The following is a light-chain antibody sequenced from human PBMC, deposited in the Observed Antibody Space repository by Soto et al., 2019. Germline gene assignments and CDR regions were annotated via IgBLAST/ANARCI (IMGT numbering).Light chain of an antibody. J-gene: IGLJ2*01. Sequence: QSALTQPASVSGSLGQSITISCTGTSSDVGGYNYVSWYQQHPGKDPKVVIFEVTKRPSGVSSRFSGSKSGNTASLTVSGLQAEDEGDYYCSSYTSSRTVLFGGGTPLTVL. CDR2: EVT. CDR1: SSDVGGYNY. V-gene: IGLV2-14*01. CDR3: SSYTSSRTVL.